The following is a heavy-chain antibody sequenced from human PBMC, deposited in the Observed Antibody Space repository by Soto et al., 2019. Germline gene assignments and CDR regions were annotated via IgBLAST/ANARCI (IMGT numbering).Heavy chain of an antibody. CDR1: GYTFTSYY. J-gene: IGHJ4*02. CDR2: INPSGGST. Sequence: ASVKVSCKASGYTFTSYYMHWVRQAPGQGLEWMGIINPSGGSTSYAQKFRGRVTMTRDTSTSTVYMELSSLRSEDTAVYYCARDSRSYYFDYWGQGTLVTVSS. V-gene: IGHV1-46*01. D-gene: IGHD3-10*01. CDR3: ARDSRSYYFDY.